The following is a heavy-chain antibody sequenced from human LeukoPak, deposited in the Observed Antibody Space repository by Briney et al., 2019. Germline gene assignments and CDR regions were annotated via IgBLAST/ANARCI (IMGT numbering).Heavy chain of an antibody. V-gene: IGHV2-5*01. CDR2: IYWNDDK. CDR1: GFSLSTSGVG. Sequence: SGPTLVNPTQTLTLTCTFSGFSLSTSGVGVGWIRQPPGKALGWLALIYWNDDKRYSPSLKSRLTITKDTSKNQVVLTMTNMDPVDTATYYCALTRVYDFWSGYYGAYNWFDPWGQGTLVTVSS. CDR3: ALTRVYDFWSGYYGAYNWFDP. J-gene: IGHJ5*02. D-gene: IGHD3-3*01.